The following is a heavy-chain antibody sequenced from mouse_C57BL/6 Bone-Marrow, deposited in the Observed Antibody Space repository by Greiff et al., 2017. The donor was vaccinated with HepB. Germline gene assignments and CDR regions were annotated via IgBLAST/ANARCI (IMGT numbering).Heavy chain of an antibody. CDR3: LLITTVVENY. V-gene: IGHV1-85*01. Sequence: VQLQQSGPELVKPGASVKLSCKASGYTFTSYDINWVQQRPGQGLEWIGWIYPRDGSTKYNEKFKGKATLTVDTSSSTAYMELHSLTSEDSAVYFCLLITTVVENYWGQGTTLTVSS. D-gene: IGHD1-1*01. CDR2: IYPRDGST. CDR1: GYTFTSYD. J-gene: IGHJ2*01.